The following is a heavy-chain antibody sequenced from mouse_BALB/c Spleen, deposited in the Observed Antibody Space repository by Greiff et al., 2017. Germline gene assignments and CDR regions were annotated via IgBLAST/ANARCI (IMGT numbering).Heavy chain of an antibody. Sequence: EVQLVESGGGLVQPKGSLKLSCAASGFTFNTYAMNWVRQAPGKGLEWVARIRSKSNNYATYYADSVKDRFTISRDDSQSMLYLQMNNLKTEDTAMYYCVGGVYYRYDDWYFDVWGAGTTVTVSS. D-gene: IGHD2-14*01. V-gene: IGHV10-1*02. CDR3: VGGVYYRYDDWYFDV. CDR1: GFTFNTYA. CDR2: IRSKSNNYAT. J-gene: IGHJ1*01.